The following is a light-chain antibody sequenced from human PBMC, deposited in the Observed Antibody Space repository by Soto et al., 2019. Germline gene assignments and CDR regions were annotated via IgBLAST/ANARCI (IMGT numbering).Light chain of an antibody. CDR2: AAS. V-gene: IGKV1-9*01. Sequence: DIQLTQSPSFLSASVGDRSTLICRASRAISSYLAGYRQKPGKAPKLLTYAASTLQSGVPSRFSGSGSGTEFTLTISSLQPEDFATYYCQQLNSFPRTFGPGTKVDIK. J-gene: IGKJ3*01. CDR3: QQLNSFPRT. CDR1: RAISSY.